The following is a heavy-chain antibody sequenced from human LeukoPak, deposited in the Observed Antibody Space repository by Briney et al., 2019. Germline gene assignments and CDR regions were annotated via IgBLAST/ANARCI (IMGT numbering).Heavy chain of an antibody. D-gene: IGHD3-22*01. V-gene: IGHV3-23*01. CDR3: AKSIDSGGYPLGDS. CDR1: GFAIPNDG. CDR2: IGAGVTGK. Sequence: GGSLTLSCTGSGFAIPNDGMAWVRQAPGKGLEWISSIGAGVTGKYYAASVRGRFTISKDNSKKTVFLQMNSPRAEDTALYYCAKSIDSGGYPLGDSWGQGTLVIVSS. J-gene: IGHJ4*02.